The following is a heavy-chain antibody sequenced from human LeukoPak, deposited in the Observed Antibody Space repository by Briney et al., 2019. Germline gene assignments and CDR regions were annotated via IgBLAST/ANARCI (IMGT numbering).Heavy chain of an antibody. D-gene: IGHD6-19*01. J-gene: IGHJ4*02. CDR3: ARASQQWPEKSFDY. CDR2: INHSGST. Sequence: SETLSLICAVYGGSFSGYYWSWIRQPPGKGLEWIGEINHSGSTNYNPSLKSRVTISVDTSKNQFSLKLSSVTAADTAVYYCARASQQWPEKSFDYWGQGTLVTVSS. V-gene: IGHV4-34*01. CDR1: GGSFSGYY.